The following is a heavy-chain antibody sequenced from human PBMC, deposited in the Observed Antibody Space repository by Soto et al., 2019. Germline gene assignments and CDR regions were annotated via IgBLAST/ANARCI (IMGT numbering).Heavy chain of an antibody. J-gene: IGHJ4*02. V-gene: IGHV4-59*01. Sequence: QVQLQESGPGLVKPSETLSLTCTVSSGSISGYYWGWIRQPPGEGLEWIGYIHYSGNPHYNPSLKSRVAISVDTSRSQFSPRLSSVTAADTAVYYCARGYLGNDWYYDFDNWGQGALVTVSS. CDR2: IHYSGNP. D-gene: IGHD2-21*01. CDR1: SGSISGYY. CDR3: ARGYLGNDWYYDFDN.